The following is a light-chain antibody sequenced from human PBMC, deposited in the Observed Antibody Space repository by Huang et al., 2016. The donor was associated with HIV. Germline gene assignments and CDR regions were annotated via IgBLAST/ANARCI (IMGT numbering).Light chain of an antibody. J-gene: IGKJ1*01. Sequence: EIVMTQSPATLSVSPGERATLSCRASESVSSRLAWYQQQPGQSPRLLIFGASTRAAGVPVRFSGSGSGTEFTLTISSLQSEDFAFYFCQQYNNWPPWTFGQGTKVDI. CDR1: ESVSSR. CDR2: GAS. V-gene: IGKV3-15*01. CDR3: QQYNNWPPWT.